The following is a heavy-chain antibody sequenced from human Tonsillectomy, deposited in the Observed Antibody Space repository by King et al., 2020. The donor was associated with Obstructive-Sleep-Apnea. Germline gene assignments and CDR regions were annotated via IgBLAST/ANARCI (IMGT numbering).Heavy chain of an antibody. D-gene: IGHD3-10*01. Sequence: VQLVQSGAEVKKPGASVKVSCKASGYTFNSYGISWVRQAPGQGLEWMGWISVYNDNTNYAQKLQGRVTMTTDTSTSTAYMELRSLRSDDTALYYCARTTIIRGVIMDLDYWGQGTLVTVSS. J-gene: IGHJ4*02. V-gene: IGHV1-18*01. CDR3: ARTTIIRGVIMDLDY. CDR2: ISVYNDNT. CDR1: GYTFNSYG.